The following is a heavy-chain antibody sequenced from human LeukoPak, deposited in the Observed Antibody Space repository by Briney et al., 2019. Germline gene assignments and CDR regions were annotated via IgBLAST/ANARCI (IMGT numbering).Heavy chain of an antibody. CDR2: INPNSGGT. J-gene: IGHJ4*02. Sequence: ASVKVSCKASGYTFTGYYMHWVRQAPGQGLEWMGRINPNSGGTNYAQKFQGGVTMTRDTSISTAYMELSRLRSDDTAVYYCARGLSGYSSSWYVGYWGQGTLVTVSS. V-gene: IGHV1-2*06. D-gene: IGHD6-13*01. CDR3: ARGLSGYSSSWYVGY. CDR1: GYTFTGYY.